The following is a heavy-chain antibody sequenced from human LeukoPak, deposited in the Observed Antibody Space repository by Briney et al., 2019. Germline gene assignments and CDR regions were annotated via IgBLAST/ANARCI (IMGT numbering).Heavy chain of an antibody. Sequence: GGSLRLSCTGSGFTFRSYAMGWVRQAPGKGLEYVSTISSYGGSTYYADLVKGRFTISRDNSKNTLYLQMSSLRAEDTAVYYCVKDLYSYSFDYWGQGTLVTVSS. CDR3: VKDLYSYSFDY. J-gene: IGHJ4*02. V-gene: IGHV3-64D*09. CDR1: GFTFRSYA. D-gene: IGHD2-8*01. CDR2: ISSYGGST.